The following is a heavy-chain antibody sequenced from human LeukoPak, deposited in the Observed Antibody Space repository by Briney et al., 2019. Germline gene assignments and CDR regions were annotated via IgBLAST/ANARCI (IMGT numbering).Heavy chain of an antibody. Sequence: PSETLSLTCTVSGGSISSGTFFWAWIRQPPGKGLEWIGSIHHVGSTYYNPSLRSRVTMSLDTSKHQFSLKLTSVTAADTAVYYCARQRGYCSSTSCYDPPINWFDPWGQGTLVTVSS. V-gene: IGHV4-39*01. CDR3: ARQRGYCSSTSCYDPPINWFDP. J-gene: IGHJ5*02. CDR2: IHHVGST. D-gene: IGHD2-2*01. CDR1: GGSISSGTFF.